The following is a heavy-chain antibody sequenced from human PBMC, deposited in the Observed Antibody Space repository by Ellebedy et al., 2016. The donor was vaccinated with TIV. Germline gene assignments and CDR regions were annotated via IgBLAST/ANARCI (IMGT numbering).Heavy chain of an antibody. V-gene: IGHV3-66*01. CDR1: GFTVATNQ. CDR2: IYSDGST. D-gene: IGHD6-19*01. Sequence: GGSLRLSCAVSGFTVATNQMIWVRHAPGKGLEWVSDIYSDGSTYYHDSVKGRFTISRDNSKNTLYLQMNSLTVEDTAVYYCVTQYSSGWYRSFDHWGQGALVTVSS. CDR3: VTQYSSGWYRSFDH. J-gene: IGHJ4*02.